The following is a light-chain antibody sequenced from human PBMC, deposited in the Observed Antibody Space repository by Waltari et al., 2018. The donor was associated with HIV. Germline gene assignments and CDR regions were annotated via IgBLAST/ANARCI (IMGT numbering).Light chain of an antibody. V-gene: IGLV1-47*01. Sequence: QSALTQPPSASGTPGQRVTISCSGSSSNIGSNYVYWYQQLPGTAPKLLIYRNNQRPSGVPDRFSGSKSGTSASLAISGLRSEDEADYYCAAWDGRRGVFGTGTKVTVL. J-gene: IGLJ1*01. CDR2: RNN. CDR3: AAWDGRRGV. CDR1: SSNIGSNY.